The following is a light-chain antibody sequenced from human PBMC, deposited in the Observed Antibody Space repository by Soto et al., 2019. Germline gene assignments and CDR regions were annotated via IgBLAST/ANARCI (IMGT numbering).Light chain of an antibody. Sequence: LTQPASVSESPGHSIAISCTGSSSDVGDSKHVSWYQQHPGKAPKLIIYDFSNRPSGVSNRFSGSKSGNMASLTISGLQAEDEADYYCSSYTSIFYVFGTGTKV. J-gene: IGLJ1*01. CDR1: SSDVGDSKH. CDR2: DFS. CDR3: SSYTSIFYV. V-gene: IGLV2-14*01.